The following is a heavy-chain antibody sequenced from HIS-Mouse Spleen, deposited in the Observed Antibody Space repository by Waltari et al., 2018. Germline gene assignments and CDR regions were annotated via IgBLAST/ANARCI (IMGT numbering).Heavy chain of an antibody. D-gene: IGHD6-13*01. CDR2: IYYSGSN. J-gene: IGHJ2*01. Sequence: QLQLQESGPGLVKPSETLSLTCTVSGGSISSSSYYWGWIRQPPRKGLEWIGSIYYSGSNTDTPSLRSRVTRSVETSKNQFSRKLSSVTAADTAVYYCAREIPYSSSWYDWYFDLWGRGTLVTVSS. CDR3: AREIPYSSSWYDWYFDL. V-gene: IGHV4-39*07. CDR1: GGSISSSSYY.